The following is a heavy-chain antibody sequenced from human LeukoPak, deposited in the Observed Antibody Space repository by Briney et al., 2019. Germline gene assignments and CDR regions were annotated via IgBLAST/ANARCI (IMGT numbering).Heavy chain of an antibody. J-gene: IGHJ4*02. CDR2: IYYSGST. CDR3: ARGTRYSSSWYGRVYFDY. Sequence: SETLSLTCTVSGGSISSYYWSWIRQPPGKGLEWIGYIYYSGSTNYNPSLKSRVTISVDTSKNQFSLKLSSVTAADTAVYYYARGTRYSSSWYGRVYFDYWGQGTLVTVSS. D-gene: IGHD6-13*01. V-gene: IGHV4-59*01. CDR1: GGSISSYY.